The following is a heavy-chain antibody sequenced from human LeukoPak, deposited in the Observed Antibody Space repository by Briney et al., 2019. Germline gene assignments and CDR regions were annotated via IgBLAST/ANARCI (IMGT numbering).Heavy chain of an antibody. CDR3: ATNPGYYSSSVFDF. CDR2: ISTNTGNP. CDR1: GGTFSSYT. Sequence: ASVKVSCKASGGTFSSYTMNWVRQAPGQGLEWMGWISTNTGNPTYAQGFTGRFVFSLDTSVSTAYLQISSLKAEDTAVYYCATNPGYYSSSVFDFWGQGTLVTVSS. J-gene: IGHJ4*02. V-gene: IGHV7-4-1*02. D-gene: IGHD6-6*01.